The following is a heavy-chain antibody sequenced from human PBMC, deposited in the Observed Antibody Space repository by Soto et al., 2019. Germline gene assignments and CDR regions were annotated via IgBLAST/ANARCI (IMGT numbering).Heavy chain of an antibody. CDR1: GYAFNTYG. V-gene: IGHV1-18*01. CDR3: VRDRPSAAPFFAL. D-gene: IGHD6-25*01. Sequence: QVQLIQSGAEVKRPGASLKVSCSASGYAFNTYGVSWVRQAPGQGLEWVGWISTSNGHTIFAQNFQGRVTLTTDTSTSTAYMELRSLTSDDPAVYFCVRDRPSAAPFFALWGQGTLVTVSS. J-gene: IGHJ4*02. CDR2: ISTSNGHT.